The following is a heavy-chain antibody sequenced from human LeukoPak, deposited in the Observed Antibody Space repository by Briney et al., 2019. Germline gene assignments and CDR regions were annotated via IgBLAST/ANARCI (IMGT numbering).Heavy chain of an antibody. J-gene: IGHJ4*02. Sequence: GRFLRLSCAASGFTFSSYGMHWVRQAPGKGLEWVAVIWYDGSNKYYADSVKGRFTISRDNSKNTLYLQMNSLRAEDTAVYYCASGYGDYTGYYFDYWGQGTLVTVSS. D-gene: IGHD4-17*01. CDR2: IWYDGSNK. V-gene: IGHV3-33*01. CDR1: GFTFSSYG. CDR3: ASGYGDYTGYYFDY.